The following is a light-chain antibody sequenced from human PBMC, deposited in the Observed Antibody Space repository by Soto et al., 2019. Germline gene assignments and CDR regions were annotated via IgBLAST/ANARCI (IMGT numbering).Light chain of an antibody. CDR2: DVS. V-gene: IGLV2-14*01. CDR3: SSYLGSSTLSGV. J-gene: IGLJ1*01. Sequence: QSALTQPASWSGSPGQSITVSCTGTTSDVGGYDYVAWYQQHPGKAPKLMIYDVSSRPSGVSNRFSGSKSGNTASLTISGLQAEDEADYYCSSYLGSSTLSGVFGTGTKVTVL. CDR1: TSDVGGYDY.